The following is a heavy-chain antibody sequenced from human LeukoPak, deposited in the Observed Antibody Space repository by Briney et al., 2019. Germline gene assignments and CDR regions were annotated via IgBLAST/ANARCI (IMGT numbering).Heavy chain of an antibody. CDR1: GFTFDDYA. J-gene: IGHJ3*02. CDR3: AKGKGQQLVKGAFDI. V-gene: IGHV3-9*03. CDR2: ISWNSGSI. D-gene: IGHD6-13*01. Sequence: PPGGSLRLSCAASGFTFDDYAMHWVRQAPGKGLEWVSGISWNSGSIGYADSVKGRFTISRDNAKNSLYLQMNSLRAEDMALYYCAKGKGQQLVKGAFDIWGQGTMVTVPS.